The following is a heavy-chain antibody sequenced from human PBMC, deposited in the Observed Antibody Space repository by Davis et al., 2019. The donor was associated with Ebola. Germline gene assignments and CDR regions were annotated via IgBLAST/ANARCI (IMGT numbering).Heavy chain of an antibody. D-gene: IGHD2-2*01. V-gene: IGHV5-10-1*01. CDR2: IDPSDSYT. CDR1: GYSFTSYW. Sequence: GGSLRLSCKGSGYSFTSYWISWVRQMPGKGLEWMGRIDPSDSYTNYSPSFQGHVTISADKSISTAYLQWSSLKASDTAMYYCARHGFSEDIVLVPAAPYYYYGMDVWGQGTTVTVSS. CDR3: ARHGFSEDIVLVPAAPYYYYGMDV. J-gene: IGHJ6*02.